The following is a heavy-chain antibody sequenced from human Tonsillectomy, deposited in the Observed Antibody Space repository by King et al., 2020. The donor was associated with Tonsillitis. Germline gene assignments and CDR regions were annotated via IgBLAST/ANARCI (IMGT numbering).Heavy chain of an antibody. CDR2: IYYSGST. CDR1: GGSISSYY. J-gene: IGHJ3*02. CDR3: ARVQLDAFDI. Sequence: VQLQESGPGLVKPSETLSLTCTVSGGSISSYYWSWLRQPPGKGLEWIGYIYYSGSTNYNPSLKSRVTISVDTSKNQFSLKLSSVTAADTAVYYCARVQLDAFDIWGQGTMVTVSS. D-gene: IGHD5-24*01. V-gene: IGHV4-59*01.